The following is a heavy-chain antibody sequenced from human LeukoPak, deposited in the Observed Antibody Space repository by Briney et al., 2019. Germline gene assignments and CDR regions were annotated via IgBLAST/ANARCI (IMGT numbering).Heavy chain of an antibody. D-gene: IGHD7-27*01. CDR2: IIPIFGTA. Sequence: ASVKVSCKASGGTFISYAISWVRQAPGQGLEWMGGIIPIFGTANYAQKFQGRVTMTRDTSINTAYMELSSLRSEDTAVYYCASSPPRTGDFNYWGQGALVTVSS. CDR3: ASSPPRTGDFNY. J-gene: IGHJ4*02. CDR1: GGTFISYA. V-gene: IGHV1-69*05.